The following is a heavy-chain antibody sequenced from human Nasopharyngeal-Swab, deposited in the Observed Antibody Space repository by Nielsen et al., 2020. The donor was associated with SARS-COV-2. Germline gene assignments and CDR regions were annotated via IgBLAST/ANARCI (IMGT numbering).Heavy chain of an antibody. J-gene: IGHJ5*02. D-gene: IGHD3-10*01. CDR3: ARGRGSGSYSFLGPNTWFDP. CDR2: INPNSGGT. CDR1: GYTFTDYY. V-gene: IGHV1-2*04. Sequence: ASVKVSCKASGYTFTDYYIHWVRQAPGQGLEWMGWINPNSGGTNYAQKFQGWITMTRDTSISTAYMELSRLRSDYTAVYYCARGRGSGSYSFLGPNTWFDPWGQGTLVTVSS.